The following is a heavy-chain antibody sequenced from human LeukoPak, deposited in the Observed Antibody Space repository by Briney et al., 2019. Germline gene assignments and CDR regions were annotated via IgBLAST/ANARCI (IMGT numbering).Heavy chain of an antibody. J-gene: IGHJ4*02. Sequence: PPETLSLTCTVSGGSISSSNYYWGWIRQPPGKGLEWIGNIYYSGSTYYNPSLKSRVTISVDTSKNQFSLKLSSVTPEDTAVYYCARDQVAAPVPYFDYWGQGTLVTVSS. CDR1: GGSISSSNYY. CDR2: IYYSGST. CDR3: ARDQVAAPVPYFDY. D-gene: IGHD6-13*01. V-gene: IGHV4-39*02.